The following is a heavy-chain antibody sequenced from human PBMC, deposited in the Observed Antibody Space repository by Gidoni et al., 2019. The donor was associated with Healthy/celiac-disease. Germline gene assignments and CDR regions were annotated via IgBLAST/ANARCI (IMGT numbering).Heavy chain of an antibody. V-gene: IGHV4-34*01. CDR1: GGSFSGYY. J-gene: IGHJ4*02. CDR3: ARDSGSSWTKFDY. CDR2: INHSGST. D-gene: IGHD6-13*01. Sequence: QVQLQQWGAGLLKPSETLSLTCAVYGGSFSGYYWSWIRQPPGKGLEWIGEINHSGSTNYNPSLKSRVTISVDTSKNQFSLKLSSVTAADTAVYYCARDSGSSWTKFDYWGQGTLVTVSS.